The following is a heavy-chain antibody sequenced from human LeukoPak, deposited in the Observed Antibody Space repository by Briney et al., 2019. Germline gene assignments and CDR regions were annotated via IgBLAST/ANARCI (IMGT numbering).Heavy chain of an antibody. J-gene: IGHJ4*02. V-gene: IGHV3-30*04. CDR3: ARDWRLRYFDWLFVG. CDR1: GFTFSSYA. D-gene: IGHD3-9*01. Sequence: GRSLRLSCAASGFTFSSYAMHWVRQAPGKGLEWVAVISYDGSNKYYADSVKGRFTISRDNSKNTLCLQMNSLRAEDTAVYYCARDWRLRYFDWLFVGWGQGTLVTVSS. CDR2: ISYDGSNK.